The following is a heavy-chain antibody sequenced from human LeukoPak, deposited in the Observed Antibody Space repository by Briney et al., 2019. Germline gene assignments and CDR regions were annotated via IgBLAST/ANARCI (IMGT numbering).Heavy chain of an antibody. V-gene: IGHV3-30*02. J-gene: IGHJ4*02. CDR3: AKDSGAWWFGELFPYYFDY. D-gene: IGHD3-10*01. CDR2: IRYDGSNK. CDR1: GFTFSSYG. Sequence: GGSLRLSCAASGFTFSSYGMHWVRQAPGKGLEWVAFIRYDGSNKYYADSVKGRFTISRDNSKNTLYLQMNSLRAEDTAVYYCAKDSGAWWFGELFPYYFDYWGQGTLVTVSS.